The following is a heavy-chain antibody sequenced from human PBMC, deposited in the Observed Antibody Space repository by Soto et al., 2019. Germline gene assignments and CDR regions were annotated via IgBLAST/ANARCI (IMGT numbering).Heavy chain of an antibody. D-gene: IGHD4-4*01. CDR2: INPSGGST. CDR3: AREEVTYYYGMDV. J-gene: IGHJ6*02. V-gene: IGHV1-46*01. CDR1: GYTFTSYY. Sequence: ASVKVSCKASGYTFTSYYMHWLRQAPGQGLEWMGIINPSGGSTGYAQKFQGRVTMTRDTSTSTVYMELSSLRSEDTAVYCCAREEVTYYYGMDVWGQGTTVTVSS.